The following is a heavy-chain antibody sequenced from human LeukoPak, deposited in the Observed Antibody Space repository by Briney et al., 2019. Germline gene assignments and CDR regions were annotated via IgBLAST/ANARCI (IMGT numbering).Heavy chain of an antibody. J-gene: IGHJ4*02. CDR1: GFTFSSYE. CDR3: ARAGTDSSGYYYVDY. Sequence: GGSLRLSCVASGFTFSSYEMNWVRQAPGKGLVWVSYISSSGSTIYYVDSVKGRFTISRDNAKNSLYLQMNSLRAEDTSAYYCARAGTDSSGYYYVDYWGQGTLVTVSS. V-gene: IGHV3-48*03. D-gene: IGHD3-22*01. CDR2: ISSSGSTI.